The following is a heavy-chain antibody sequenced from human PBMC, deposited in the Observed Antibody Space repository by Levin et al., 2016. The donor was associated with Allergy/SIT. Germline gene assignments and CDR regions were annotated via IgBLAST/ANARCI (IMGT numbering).Heavy chain of an antibody. Sequence: RQAPGKGLEWIGEINHSGSTNYNPSLKSRVTISVDTSKNQFSLKLSSVTAADTAVYYCARGGFGELSPYYFDYWGQGTLVTVSS. J-gene: IGHJ4*02. CDR3: ARGGFGELSPYYFDY. D-gene: IGHD3-10*01. CDR2: INHSGST. V-gene: IGHV4-34*01.